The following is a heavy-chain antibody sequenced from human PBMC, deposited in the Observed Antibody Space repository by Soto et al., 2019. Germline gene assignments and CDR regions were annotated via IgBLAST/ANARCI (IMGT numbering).Heavy chain of an antibody. V-gene: IGHV4-59*01. J-gene: IGHJ5*02. CDR2: IYYSGST. CDR3: ARDSSKVVTPGNWFDP. D-gene: IGHD2-21*02. CDR1: GGSISSYY. Sequence: SETLSLTCTVSGGSISSYYWSWIRQPPGKGLEWIGYIYYSGSTNYNPSLKSRVTISVDTSKNQFSLKLSSVTAADTAVYYCARDSSKVVTPGNWFDPWGQGTLVTVSS.